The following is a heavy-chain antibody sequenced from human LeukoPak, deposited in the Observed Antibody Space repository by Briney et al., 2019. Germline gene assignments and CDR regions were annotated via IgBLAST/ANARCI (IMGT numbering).Heavy chain of an antibody. Sequence: GGSLRLSCAASGFAFSSYAMSWVRQAPGKGLEWVSAISGSGGSTYHADSVKGRFTISRDNSKNTLYLQMNSLRAEDTAVYYCAKDGLYGSGSYWTDDYWGQGTLVTVSS. CDR3: AKDGLYGSGSYWTDDY. CDR2: ISGSGGST. D-gene: IGHD3-10*01. CDR1: GFAFSSYA. V-gene: IGHV3-23*01. J-gene: IGHJ4*02.